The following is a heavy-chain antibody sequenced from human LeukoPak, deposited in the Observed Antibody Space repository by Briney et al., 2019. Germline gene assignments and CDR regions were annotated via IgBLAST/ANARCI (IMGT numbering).Heavy chain of an antibody. D-gene: IGHD6-19*01. CDR3: ARLWDSTGLYFYYYMDV. Sequence: PSETLSLTCTVSGVSIRGDTYYWGWIRQPPGKGLEWIGNYHIGNTYYNPSLKSRVTISEDTSKNQFSLRVNPVTAADTAVYYCARLWDSTGLYFYYYMDVWGEGTTVTVSS. CDR2: YHIGNT. V-gene: IGHV4-39*01. CDR1: GVSIRGDTYY. J-gene: IGHJ6*03.